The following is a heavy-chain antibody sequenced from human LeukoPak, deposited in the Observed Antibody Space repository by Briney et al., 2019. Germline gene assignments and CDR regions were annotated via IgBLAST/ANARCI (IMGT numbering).Heavy chain of an antibody. CDR2: IYSGGST. Sequence: GGSLRLSCAASGFTVSSNYMSWVRQAPGKGLEWVSVIYSGGSTYYADSVKGRFTISRDNPKNTLYLQMNSLRAEDTAVYYCARDLSGWVPYWGQGTLVTVSS. J-gene: IGHJ4*02. CDR3: ARDLSGWVPY. V-gene: IGHV3-66*01. CDR1: GFTVSSNY. D-gene: IGHD6-19*01.